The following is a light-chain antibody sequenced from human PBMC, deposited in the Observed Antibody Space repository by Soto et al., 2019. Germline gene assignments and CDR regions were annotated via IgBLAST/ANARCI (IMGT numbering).Light chain of an antibody. J-gene: IGKJ3*01. CDR3: QESYSGHVT. V-gene: IGKV1-39*01. CDR2: SAS. Sequence: DIQMTQSPSSLSASVGDRVSITCRASQSISTYVNWYQQKPGKAPKVLIYSASNLQSGVPSRFSGSGSGTDFTLTISSLQPEDFATYFGQESYSGHVTFGPGTKVDIK. CDR1: QSISTY.